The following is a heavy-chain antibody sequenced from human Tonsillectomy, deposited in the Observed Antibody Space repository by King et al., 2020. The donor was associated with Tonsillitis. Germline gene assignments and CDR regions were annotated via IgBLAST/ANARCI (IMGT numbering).Heavy chain of an antibody. D-gene: IGHD3-16*01. CDR3: AREGEGTMDV. CDR2: ISVHNGNT. J-gene: IGHJ6*04. V-gene: IGHV1-18*01. Sequence: VRQAPGQGLEWMGWISVHNGNTNYAQKLQGRVTMTTDTSTSPAYMELRNLRSDDTAVYYCAREGEGTMDVWGKGTTVTVSS.